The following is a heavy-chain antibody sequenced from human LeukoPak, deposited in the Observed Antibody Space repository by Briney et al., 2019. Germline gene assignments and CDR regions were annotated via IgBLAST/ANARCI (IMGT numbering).Heavy chain of an antibody. V-gene: IGHV4-61*02. CDR3: AREGNPGGNNYGHCPDY. D-gene: IGHD5-18*01. J-gene: IGHJ4*02. Sequence: SQTLSLTCTVSGGSISGAYIYWSWIRQSAGKGLEWIVRIYNSGSTSYNPSLESRVTISIDTSKNQFSLELSSVTAADTAVYYCAREGNPGGNNYGHCPDYWGQGTLVTVSS. CDR2: IYNSGST. CDR1: GGSISGAYIY.